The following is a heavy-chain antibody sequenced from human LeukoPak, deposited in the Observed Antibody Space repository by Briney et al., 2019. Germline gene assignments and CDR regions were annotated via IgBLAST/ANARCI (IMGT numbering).Heavy chain of an antibody. Sequence: ASVKVSRKASGYTFTNYYMHWVRQAPGQGLEWMGIINPSGGSTSYAQKFQGRVTMTRNTSISTAYMELSSLRSEDTAVYYCARGSYFRGVLFDPWGQGTLVTVSS. D-gene: IGHD3-10*02. V-gene: IGHV1-46*01. J-gene: IGHJ5*02. CDR2: INPSGGST. CDR3: ARGSYFRGVLFDP. CDR1: GYTFTNYY.